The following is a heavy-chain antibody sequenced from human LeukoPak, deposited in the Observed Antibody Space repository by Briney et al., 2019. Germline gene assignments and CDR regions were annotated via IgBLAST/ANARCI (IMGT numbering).Heavy chain of an antibody. CDR3: ARGARYFDWLLYNAFDI. V-gene: IGHV4-34*01. J-gene: IGHJ3*02. D-gene: IGHD3-9*01. CDR2: INHSGST. Sequence: PSETLSPTCAVYGGSFSGYYWSWIRQPPGKGLEWIGEINHSGSTNYNPSLKSRVTISVDTSKNQFSLKLSSVTAADTAVYYCARGARYFDWLLYNAFDIWGQGTMVTVSS. CDR1: GGSFSGYY.